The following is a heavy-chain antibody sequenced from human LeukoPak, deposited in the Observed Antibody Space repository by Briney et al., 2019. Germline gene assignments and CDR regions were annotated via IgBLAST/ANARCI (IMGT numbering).Heavy chain of an antibody. CDR3: ARDDYDTRGIDY. J-gene: IGHJ4*02. Sequence: ASVKVSCKASGYTFTSYAMHWVRQAPGQRLEWMGWINAGNGNTKYSQKFQGRVTITRDTSASTAYMELSSLRSEDTAVYYCARDDYDTRGIDYWGQGTLVTVSS. CDR1: GYTFTSYA. CDR2: INAGNGNT. D-gene: IGHD4-17*01. V-gene: IGHV1-3*01.